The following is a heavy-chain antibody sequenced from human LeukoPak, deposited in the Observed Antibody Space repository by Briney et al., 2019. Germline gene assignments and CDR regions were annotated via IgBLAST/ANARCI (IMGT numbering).Heavy chain of an antibody. J-gene: IGHJ4*02. CDR3: ARESLYSGSASSDLDY. CDR2: IRASRGYI. Sequence: AGGSLRLSCAASGFTFSSYTMDWVRQAPGKGLEWVSSIRASRGYIYYADSMKGRFTISRDNAENSLHLQMNSLRAEDTALYYCARESLYSGSASSDLDYWGQGTLVTVSS. CDR1: GFTFSSYT. D-gene: IGHD3-10*01. V-gene: IGHV3-21*01.